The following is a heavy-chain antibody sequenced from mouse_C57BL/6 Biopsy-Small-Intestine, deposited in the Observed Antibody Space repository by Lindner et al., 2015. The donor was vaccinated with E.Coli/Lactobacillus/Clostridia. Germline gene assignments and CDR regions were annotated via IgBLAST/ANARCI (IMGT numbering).Heavy chain of an antibody. J-gene: IGHJ4*01. CDR3: AGAWGSITLEY. CDR2: IIPILGIT. V-gene: IGHV1-69*02. D-gene: IGHD2-10*02. Sequence: SVKVSCKASGGTFSSYTIDWVRQAPGQGLEWMGGIIPILGITSYAQKFQGRVTVTADKSASTVYMEVSSLKSEDTAIYYCAGAWGSITLEYWGQGTLVTVSS. CDR1: GGTFSSYT.